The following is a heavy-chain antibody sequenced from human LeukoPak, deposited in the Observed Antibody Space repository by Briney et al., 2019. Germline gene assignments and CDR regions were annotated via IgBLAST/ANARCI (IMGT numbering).Heavy chain of an antibody. Sequence: GGSLRLSCVVSGFTFSSYGMHWVRQPPGKGLEWVSTISSSGGSTFYAESVKGRFTISRDNNENTLYLQMNSLRVEDTAVYYCARAAQVTGRPNLGGHFDYWGQGTLVTVSS. CDR2: ISSSGGST. V-gene: IGHV3-23*01. CDR1: GFTFSSYG. D-gene: IGHD6-6*01. CDR3: ARAAQVTGRPNLGGHFDY. J-gene: IGHJ4*02.